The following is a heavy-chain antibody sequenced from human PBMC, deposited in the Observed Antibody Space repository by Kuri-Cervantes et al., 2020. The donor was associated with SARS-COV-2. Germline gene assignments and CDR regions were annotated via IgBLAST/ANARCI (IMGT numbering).Heavy chain of an antibody. D-gene: IGHD1-26*01. J-gene: IGHJ4*02. Sequence: ESLKISCAASGFTFSSYSMNWVRQAPGKGLEWVSSISSSSSYIYYADSVKGRFTISRDNAKNSLYLQMNSLRAEDTAVYYCARESLVGGTNDYWGQGTLVTVSS. CDR2: ISSSSSYI. CDR1: GFTFSSYS. CDR3: ARESLVGGTNDY. V-gene: IGHV3-21*01.